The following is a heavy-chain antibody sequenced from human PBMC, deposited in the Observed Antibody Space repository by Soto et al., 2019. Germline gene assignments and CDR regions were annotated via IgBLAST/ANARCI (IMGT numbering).Heavy chain of an antibody. V-gene: IGHV1-69*01. Sequence: QVPLVQSGAEVKKPGSSVTVSCKASGGTFSSYAIHWVRQAPGQGLEWMGGIIPMYGQAKYAQRFQGRVTITADESTTTVYMELTRLTSQYTAVYYCASVTSMVRGVIDNWFDPWGHGTLVTVSS. D-gene: IGHD3-10*01. CDR1: GGTFSSYA. J-gene: IGHJ5*02. CDR3: ASVTSMVRGVIDNWFDP. CDR2: IIPMYGQA.